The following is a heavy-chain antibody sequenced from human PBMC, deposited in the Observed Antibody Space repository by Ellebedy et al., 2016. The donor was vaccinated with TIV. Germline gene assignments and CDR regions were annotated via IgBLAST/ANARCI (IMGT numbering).Heavy chain of an antibody. Sequence: ASVKVSCKASGYAFVSYSYSWVRQAPGQGLEWMGWISAYTGDTNYSQKFQGRVTITTDTSTSTAYMELRRLRSDDTAVYYCARDMVQGMVARYLWFDYWGQGTLVTVSS. D-gene: IGHD5-12*01. CDR3: ARDMVQGMVARYLWFDY. CDR2: ISAYTGDT. CDR1: GYAFVSYS. J-gene: IGHJ4*02. V-gene: IGHV1-18*04.